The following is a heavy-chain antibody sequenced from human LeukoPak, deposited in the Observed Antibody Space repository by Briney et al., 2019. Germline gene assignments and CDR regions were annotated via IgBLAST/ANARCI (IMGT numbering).Heavy chain of an antibody. Sequence: PGGSLRLSCAASGFTFSSYWMSWVRQAPGKGLEWVANIKQDGSEKYYVDSVKGRFTISRDNAKNSLYLQMNSLRAEDTAVYYCARDPNSGWLYYYYYGMDVWGQGTTVTVSS. CDR1: GFTFSSYW. D-gene: IGHD6-19*01. CDR3: ARDPNSGWLYYYYYGMDV. CDR2: IKQDGSEK. J-gene: IGHJ6*02. V-gene: IGHV3-7*01.